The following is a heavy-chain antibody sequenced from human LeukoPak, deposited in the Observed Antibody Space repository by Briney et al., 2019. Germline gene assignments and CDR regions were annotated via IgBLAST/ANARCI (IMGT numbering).Heavy chain of an antibody. CDR1: GGSISSYY. V-gene: IGHV4-59*01. Sequence: PSETLSLTCAVSGGSISSYYWSWIRQPPGKGLEWIGYIYYSGSSNYNPSLKSRVTISVDTSKNQFSLKLSSVTAADMAVYYCAGVSSFSWALDPSGQGTLVTVSS. CDR3: AGVSSFSWALDP. D-gene: IGHD3-10*01. J-gene: IGHJ5*02. CDR2: IYYSGSS.